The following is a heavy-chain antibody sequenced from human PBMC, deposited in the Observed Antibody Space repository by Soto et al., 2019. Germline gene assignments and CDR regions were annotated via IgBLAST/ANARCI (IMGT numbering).Heavy chain of an antibody. V-gene: IGHV4-31*03. CDR1: GGSISSGGYY. J-gene: IGHJ4*02. Sequence: SETLSLTCTVSGGSISSGGYYWSWIRQHPGKGLEWIGYIYYSGSTYYNPSLKSRVTISVDTSKNQFSLKLSSVTAADTAVYYCAREHYLYEEIGYWGQGTLVTVSS. D-gene: IGHD5-12*01. CDR2: IYYSGST. CDR3: AREHYLYEEIGY.